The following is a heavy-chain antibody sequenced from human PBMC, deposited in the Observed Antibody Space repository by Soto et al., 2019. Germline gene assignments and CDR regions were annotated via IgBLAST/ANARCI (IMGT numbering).Heavy chain of an antibody. CDR3: AKDMLQWLVVGHDAFDL. CDR2: ISGSGDTT. Sequence: VQLLESGGGLVQPGGSLRLSCAASGFPFSTYAMSWVRQAPGKGLEWVSLISGSGDTTYYADSVKGRFTISRDNAKNTLYLKMNSLRAEDTAAYYCAKDMLQWLVVGHDAFDLWCQGTMVSVSS. V-gene: IGHV3-23*01. J-gene: IGHJ3*01. D-gene: IGHD6-19*01. CDR1: GFPFSTYA.